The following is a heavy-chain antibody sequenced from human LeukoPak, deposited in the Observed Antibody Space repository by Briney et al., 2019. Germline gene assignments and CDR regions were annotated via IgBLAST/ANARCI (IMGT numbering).Heavy chain of an antibody. Sequence: ASVKVSCKASGYTFTSYYMHWVRQAPGQGLEWMGIINPSGGSTSYAQKFQGRVTMTGDTSTSKVYMELSSLRSEDTGVYCCARAPHDSSGYYYVSFDYWGQGTLVTVSS. CDR3: ARAPHDSSGYYYVSFDY. CDR1: GYTFTSYY. D-gene: IGHD3-22*01. J-gene: IGHJ4*02. V-gene: IGHV1-46*01. CDR2: INPSGGST.